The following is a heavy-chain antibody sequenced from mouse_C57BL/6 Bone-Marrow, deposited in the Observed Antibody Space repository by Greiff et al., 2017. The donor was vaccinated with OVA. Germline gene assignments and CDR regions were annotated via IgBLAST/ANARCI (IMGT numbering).Heavy chain of an antibody. D-gene: IGHD2-4*01. J-gene: IGHJ3*01. V-gene: IGHV2-9-1*01. CDR1: GFSLPSYA. CDR2: IWTGGGT. CDR3: ARNLGVLRQKAWFAY. Sequence: QVQLKQSGPGLVAPSQSLSITCTVSGFSLPSYAISWVRQPPGKGLEWLGVIWTGGGTNYNSALKSRLSISKDNSKSQVFLKMNSLQTDDTARYYCARNLGVLRQKAWFAYWGQGTLVTVSA.